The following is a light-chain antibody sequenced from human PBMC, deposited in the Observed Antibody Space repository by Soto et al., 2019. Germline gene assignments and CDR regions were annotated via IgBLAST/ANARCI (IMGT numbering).Light chain of an antibody. CDR3: QQYDSSPLT. CDR1: QSVSSSY. V-gene: IGKV3-20*01. J-gene: IGKJ4*01. Sequence: EIVLTQSPGTLSLPPGERATLSCRASQSVSSSYLAWYQQKPGQAPRLLIYGASSRATGIPDRFSGSGSGTDFTLTISRLEPEDFALYYCQQYDSSPLTFGGGTTLEIK. CDR2: GAS.